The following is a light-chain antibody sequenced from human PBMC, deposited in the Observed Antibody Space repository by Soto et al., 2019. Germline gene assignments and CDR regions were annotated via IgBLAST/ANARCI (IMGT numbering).Light chain of an antibody. CDR2: GAS. Sequence: EIVLTQSPGTLSLSPGERATLSCWASQSVSNSYLAWYQQKPGQAPRLLIYGASSRATGIPDRFSGSGSGTDFTLTISTLEPEDFAVYLCQQYNNWPPRTFGGGTKVEIK. J-gene: IGKJ4*01. CDR3: QQYNNWPPRT. V-gene: IGKV3-20*01. CDR1: QSVSNSY.